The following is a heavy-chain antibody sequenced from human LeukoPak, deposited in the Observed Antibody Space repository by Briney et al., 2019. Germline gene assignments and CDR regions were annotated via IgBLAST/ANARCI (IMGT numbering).Heavy chain of an antibody. Sequence: GGPLTLSCAVSGIPLSYYGMSWLRPAPGKGVEWVAGISDSGGSTNYADSVKGRFTISRDNSKKTLYLQMNSLRAEDTAVYYCAKDIGVRIQLWLDYWGQGTLVTVSS. CDR2: ISDSGGST. CDR3: AKDIGVRIQLWLDY. CDR1: GIPLSYYG. D-gene: IGHD5-18*01. V-gene: IGHV3-23*01. J-gene: IGHJ4*02.